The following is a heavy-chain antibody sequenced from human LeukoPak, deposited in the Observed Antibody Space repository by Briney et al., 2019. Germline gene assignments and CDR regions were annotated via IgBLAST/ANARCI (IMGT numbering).Heavy chain of an antibody. CDR3: AKDVPQGGGYDEQNYFDY. Sequence: PGGSLRLSCAASGFTFSSYGMHWVRQAPGKGLEWVAFIRYDGSNKYYVDSVKGRFTISRDNSKNTLYLRMNSLRAEDTAVYYWAKDVPQGGGYDEQNYFDYWGQGTLVTVSS. CDR1: GFTFSSYG. J-gene: IGHJ4*02. V-gene: IGHV3-30*02. CDR2: IRYDGSNK. D-gene: IGHD5-12*01.